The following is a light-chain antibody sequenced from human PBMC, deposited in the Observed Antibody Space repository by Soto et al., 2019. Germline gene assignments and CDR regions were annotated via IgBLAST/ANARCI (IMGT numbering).Light chain of an antibody. CDR2: DVS. CDR1: SSDVGRYNY. CDR3: SSYTSTSSVL. Sequence: QSALTQPASVSGSPGQSITISCTGTSSDVGRYNYVSWYQQYPGKAPKLMIYDVSNRPSGVSNRFSGSKSGNTASLTISRLQAEDEADYYCSSYTSTSSVLFGGGTKLTVL. V-gene: IGLV2-14*01. J-gene: IGLJ2*01.